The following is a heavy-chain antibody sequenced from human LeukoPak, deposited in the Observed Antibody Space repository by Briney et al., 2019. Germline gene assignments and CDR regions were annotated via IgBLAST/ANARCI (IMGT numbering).Heavy chain of an antibody. CDR3: ARDASIAAAGESDY. Sequence: TGGSLRLSCAASGFTFSSYSMNWVRQAPGKGLEWVSSISSSSSYIYYADSVKGRFTISRDNAKNSLYLQMNSLRAEDTAVYYCARDASIAAAGESDYWGQGTLVTVSS. D-gene: IGHD6-13*01. J-gene: IGHJ4*02. CDR1: GFTFSSYS. V-gene: IGHV3-21*01. CDR2: ISSSSSYI.